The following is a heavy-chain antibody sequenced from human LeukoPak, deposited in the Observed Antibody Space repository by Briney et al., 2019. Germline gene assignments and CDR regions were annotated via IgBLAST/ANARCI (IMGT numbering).Heavy chain of an antibody. Sequence: SETLSLTCTVSGGSISSYYWSWIRQPPGKGLEWVGYIYYSGSTNYTPSLKRRVTISVDTSKNQFSLTLTSVTAADTAVYYCARAWTGIAVTGRYWYFDLWGRGTLVTVSS. CDR2: IYYSGST. CDR1: GGSISSYY. V-gene: IGHV4-59*01. J-gene: IGHJ2*01. CDR3: ARAWTGIAVTGRYWYFDL. D-gene: IGHD6-19*01.